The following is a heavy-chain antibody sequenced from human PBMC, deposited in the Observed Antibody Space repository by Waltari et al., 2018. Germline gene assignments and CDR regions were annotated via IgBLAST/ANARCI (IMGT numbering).Heavy chain of an antibody. CDR3: GRVTTYYSRGEIDF. V-gene: IGHV3-72*01. J-gene: IGHJ4*02. CDR1: GFDFSALY. CDR2: IRNKANGNTT. Sequence: EENLEESGGGLVQPGGSLRLTCVASGFDFSALYIVWFRQAPGKGLEWVGRIRNKANGNTTEYAASVKGRFTISRDDSKNSLYLQMDDLKAEDTAVYFCGRVTTYYSRGEIDFWGQGTLVTVSS. D-gene: IGHD3-22*01.